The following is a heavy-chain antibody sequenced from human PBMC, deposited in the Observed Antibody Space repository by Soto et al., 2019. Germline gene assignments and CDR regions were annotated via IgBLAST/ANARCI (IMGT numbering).Heavy chain of an antibody. CDR2: IYYSGST. CDR1: GGSISSSSYY. CDR3: ARPEDGMGALWDV. Sequence: SETLSLTCTVSGGSISSSSYYWGWIRQPPGKGLEWIGSIYYSGSTYYNPSLKSRVTISVDTSKNQFSLKLSSVTAADTAVYYCARPEDGMGALWDVWGQGTTVTVSS. D-gene: IGHD1-26*01. V-gene: IGHV4-39*01. J-gene: IGHJ6*02.